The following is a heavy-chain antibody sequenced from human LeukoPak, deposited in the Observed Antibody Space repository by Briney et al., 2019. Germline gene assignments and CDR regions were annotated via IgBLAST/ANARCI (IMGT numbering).Heavy chain of an antibody. CDR3: ARTPPFYDFWSGYSNSYYFDY. V-gene: IGHV4-34*01. CDR1: GGSFSGYY. D-gene: IGHD3-3*01. CDR2: INHSGST. J-gene: IGHJ4*02. Sequence: PSETLSLTCAVYGGSFSGYYWSWIRQPPEKGLEWIGEINHSGSTNYNPSLKSRVTISVDTSKHQFSLKLSSVTAADTAVYYCARTPPFYDFWSGYSNSYYFDYWGQGTLVTVSS.